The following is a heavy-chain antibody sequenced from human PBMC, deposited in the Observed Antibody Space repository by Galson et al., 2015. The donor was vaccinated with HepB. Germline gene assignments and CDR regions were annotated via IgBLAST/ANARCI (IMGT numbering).Heavy chain of an antibody. CDR3: AISPEGNDYPYFYGMDV. V-gene: IGHV3-33*01. J-gene: IGHJ6*02. Sequence: SLRLSCAASGFTFSSYGMHWVRQAPGKGLEWVAFIWYDGSNKYYADSVKGRFTISRDNSKNPVYLQVNSLRAEDTAVYYCAISPEGNDYPYFYGMDVWGRGTTVTVSS. CDR2: IWYDGSNK. D-gene: IGHD1-1*01. CDR1: GFTFSSYG.